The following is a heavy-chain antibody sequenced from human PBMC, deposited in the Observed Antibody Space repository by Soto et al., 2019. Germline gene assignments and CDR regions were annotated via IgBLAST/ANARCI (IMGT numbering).Heavy chain of an antibody. CDR1: GYTFTSYG. CDR3: ARVPAATLSMRWFDP. V-gene: IGHV1-18*01. D-gene: IGHD2-2*01. J-gene: IGHJ5*02. CDR2: ISAYNGNT. Sequence: QVQLVQSGAEVKKPGASVKVSCKASGYTFTSYGISWVRQAPGQGLEWMGWISAYNGNTNYAKKLQGRVTMTTTTSTSTTYMELRSLRSDDTAVYYCARVPAATLSMRWFDPWGQGTLVTVSS.